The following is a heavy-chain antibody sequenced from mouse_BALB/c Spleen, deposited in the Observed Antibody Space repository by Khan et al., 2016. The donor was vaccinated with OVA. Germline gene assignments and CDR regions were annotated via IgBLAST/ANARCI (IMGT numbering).Heavy chain of an antibody. CDR2: ISSGGDYT. V-gene: IGHV5-6*01. CDR3: ASLLTGSFAY. CDR1: GFTFSSYS. J-gene: IGHJ3*01. D-gene: IGHD4-1*01. Sequence: EVELVESGGDLVKPGGSLKLSCAASGFTFSSYSMSWVRQTPDKRLEGVASISSGGDYTYYPDIVKGRFTISRDNAKNTLYLQMNSLKSEDTAMYYCASLLTGSFAYWGQGTPVTVSS.